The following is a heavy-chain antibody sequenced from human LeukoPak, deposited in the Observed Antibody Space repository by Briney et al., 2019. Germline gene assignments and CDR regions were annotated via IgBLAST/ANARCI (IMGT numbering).Heavy chain of an antibody. V-gene: IGHV4-4*09. J-gene: IGHJ4*02. D-gene: IGHD1-26*01. CDR2: IYASGSI. Sequence: SETLSLICTVSGDSISNYYWSWIRQPPGKGLEGIGYIYASGSINYNPSLTSRVTISVDTSKNQFSLRLSSVPAADTAVDYCAQSAWDSYGYYFDYWGQGTLVTVSS. CDR1: GDSISNYY. CDR3: AQSAWDSYGYYFDY.